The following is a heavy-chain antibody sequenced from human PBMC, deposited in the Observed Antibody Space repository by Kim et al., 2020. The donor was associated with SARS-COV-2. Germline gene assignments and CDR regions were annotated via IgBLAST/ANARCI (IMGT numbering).Heavy chain of an antibody. CDR3: AHGRIVGTGDYFGY. D-gene: IGHD7-27*01. Sequence: SGPTLVKPTHTLTLTCTFSGFSLSTNGVSVGWIRQPPGQALEWLAVIFWDDDKRDSPSLQNRLTITRDTSKHQVVLSVTNMAPVDTATYYCAHGRIVGTGDYFGYWGQGALLTVST. CDR2: IFWDDDK. V-gene: IGHV2-5*02. CDR1: GFSLSTNGVS. J-gene: IGHJ4*02.